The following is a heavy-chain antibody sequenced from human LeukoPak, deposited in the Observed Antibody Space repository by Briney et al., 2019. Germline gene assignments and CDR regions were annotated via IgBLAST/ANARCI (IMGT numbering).Heavy chain of an antibody. J-gene: IGHJ4*02. CDR2: IYTSGST. CDR3: ARLIAAAGIDY. CDR1: GYSISSGYY. D-gene: IGHD6-13*01. Sequence: PSETLSLTCTVSGYSISSGYYWGWIRQPPGKGLEWIGRIYTSGSTNYNPSLKSRVTMSVDTSKNQFSLKLSSVTAADTAVYYCARLIAAAGIDYWGQGTLVTVSS. V-gene: IGHV4-38-2*02.